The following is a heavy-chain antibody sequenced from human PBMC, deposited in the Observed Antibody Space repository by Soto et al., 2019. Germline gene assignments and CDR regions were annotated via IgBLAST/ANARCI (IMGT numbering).Heavy chain of an antibody. D-gene: IGHD3-22*01. Sequence: TGGSLRLSCAGSGFTFSSYWMSWVRQAPGKGLEWVANIKQDGSEKYYVDSVKGRFTISRDNAKNSLYLQMNSLRAEDTAVYYCARDRHYYDSSGYYELGYWGQGTLVTVSS. V-gene: IGHV3-7*05. CDR2: IKQDGSEK. CDR3: ARDRHYYDSSGYYELGY. J-gene: IGHJ4*02. CDR1: GFTFSSYW.